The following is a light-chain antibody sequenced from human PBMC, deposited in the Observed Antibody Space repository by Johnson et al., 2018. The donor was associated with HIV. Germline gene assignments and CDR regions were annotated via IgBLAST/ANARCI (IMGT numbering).Light chain of an antibody. CDR2: DNN. CDR3: GTWESSLRAGF. V-gene: IGLV1-51*01. J-gene: IGLJ1*01. Sequence: QSILTQPPSVSAAPGQKVTISCSGSSSNIGKNYVSWYQQLPGTAPKLLIYDNNKRPSGIPDRFSGSTSATSATLGITALQTGEEADYYCGTWESSLRAGFFGTGTKVTVL. CDR1: SSNIGKNY.